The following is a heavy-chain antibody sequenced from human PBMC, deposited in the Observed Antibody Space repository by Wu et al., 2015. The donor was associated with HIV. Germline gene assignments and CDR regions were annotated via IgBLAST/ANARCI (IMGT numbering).Heavy chain of an antibody. CDR3: ARVQFDPDYYTYFDL. D-gene: IGHD4/OR15-4a*01. J-gene: IGHJ2*01. CDR2: MNPKNGYI. V-gene: IGHV1-18*01. CDR1: YILTTFP. Sequence: LEQSGPEAQRPGASVKVSCKASYILTTFPIGWVRQAPGQRLEWMGWMNPKNGYIKPAQKFQDRIVMSTDNSAHTAYMELRSLTSDDTALYFCARVQFDPDYYTYFDLWGQGTLVTVSS.